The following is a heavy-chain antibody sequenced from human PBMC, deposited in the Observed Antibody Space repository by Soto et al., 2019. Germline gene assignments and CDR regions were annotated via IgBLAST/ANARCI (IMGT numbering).Heavy chain of an antibody. J-gene: IGHJ6*02. D-gene: IGHD4-17*01. CDR2: ISGSGGST. CDR1: GFTFSSYG. Sequence: EVQLLESGGGLVQPGGSLRLSCAASGFTFSSYGMSWVRQAPGKGLEWVSGISGSGGSTYYADSVKGRFTTSRDSSKTTLYLQRNRLSAEDTTVYYCAKAYYGDYSFYYYAIDAWGQGTTVTVSS. V-gene: IGHV3-23*01. CDR3: AKAYYGDYSFYYYAIDA.